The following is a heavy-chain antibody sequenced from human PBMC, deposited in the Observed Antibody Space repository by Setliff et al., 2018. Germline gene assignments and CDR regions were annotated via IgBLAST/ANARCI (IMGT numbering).Heavy chain of an antibody. Sequence: GESPKISCAASGFTFSSYSMNWVRQAPGKGLEWVSSISSNSLYMYYADSVKGRFTISRDNAKNSLYLQINSLRIEDTALYYCARVRSSLTMAGSTDFWGQGTLVTVSS. CDR3: ARVRSSLTMAGSTDF. D-gene: IGHD6-19*01. CDR2: ISSNSLYM. J-gene: IGHJ4*02. V-gene: IGHV3-21*01. CDR1: GFTFSSYS.